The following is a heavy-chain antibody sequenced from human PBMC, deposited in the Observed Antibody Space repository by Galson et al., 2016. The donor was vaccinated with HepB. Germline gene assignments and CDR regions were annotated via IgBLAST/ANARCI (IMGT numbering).Heavy chain of an antibody. Sequence: SVKVSCKASKFLPNYDINWVRQTTGQGLEWMGWMNPNNGNTGYAQKFQGRVTMTGDTSTSTAYLEVSSLTFEDTATYYCARERFTSSADAFEIWGQGTVITVS. V-gene: IGHV1-8*01. CDR2: MNPNNGNT. J-gene: IGHJ3*02. CDR1: KFLPNYD. D-gene: IGHD6-19*01. CDR3: ARERFTSSADAFEI.